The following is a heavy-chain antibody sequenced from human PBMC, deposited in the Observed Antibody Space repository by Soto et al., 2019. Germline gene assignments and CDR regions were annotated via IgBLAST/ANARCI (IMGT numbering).Heavy chain of an antibody. CDR1: GYRFTSYL. J-gene: IGHJ5*02. CDR3: ARKDNSGYFNWFDP. D-gene: IGHD3-22*01. CDR2: IFPSDSDT. Sequence: GESLKISCRTSGYRFTSYLISWVRQMPVKGLEWMGIIFPSDSDTRYSPSFQGQVTISADRSTSTVFLQWASLKASDTAVYFCARKDNSGYFNWFDPFVQRTLVAVSS. V-gene: IGHV5-51*01.